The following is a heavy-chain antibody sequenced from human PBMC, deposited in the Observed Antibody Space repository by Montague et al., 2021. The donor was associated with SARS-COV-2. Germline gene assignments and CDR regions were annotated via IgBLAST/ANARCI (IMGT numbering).Heavy chain of an antibody. CDR2: IYYSGST. CDR3: ARFPTSYYYDSKAAPATPDAFDI. V-gene: IGHV4-39*01. CDR1: VGSSSSSGYY. J-gene: IGHJ3*02. Sequence: SETLSLTCTVAVGSSSSSGYYWGWIRQPPGKGLEGIGCIYYSGSTYYNPSLKSRVTISVDTSKNQFSLRLSSVAAADTAVYYCARFPTSYYYDSKAAPATPDAFDIWGQGTMVTVSS. D-gene: IGHD3-22*01.